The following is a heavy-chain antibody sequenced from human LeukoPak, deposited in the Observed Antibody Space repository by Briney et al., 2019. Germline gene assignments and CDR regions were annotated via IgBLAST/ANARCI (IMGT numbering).Heavy chain of an antibody. CDR3: ARGDTNYYGSGSYQVPFDS. J-gene: IGHJ4*02. CDR1: GGSFSAYY. Sequence: SETLSLTCAVYGGSFSAYYWGWIRQPPGKGLEWIGEINHSGSTNYNPSLKSRVIISVDTSKNQFSLKLSSVTAADTAVYYCARGDTNYYGSGSYQVPFDSWGQGTLVTVSS. CDR2: INHSGST. V-gene: IGHV4-34*01. D-gene: IGHD3-10*01.